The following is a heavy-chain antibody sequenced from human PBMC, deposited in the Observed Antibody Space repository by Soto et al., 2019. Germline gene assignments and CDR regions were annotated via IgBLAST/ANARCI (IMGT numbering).Heavy chain of an antibody. J-gene: IGHJ4*02. V-gene: IGHV4-39*01. D-gene: IGHD5-12*01. CDR2: IYYSGST. CDR1: GGSISSSSYY. Sequence: QLQLQESGPGLVKPSETLSLTCTVSGGSISSSSYYWGWIRQPPGKGLEWIGSIYYSGSTYYNPSLKSRVTISVDTSKNQFSLKLSSVTAADTAVYYCATPPTELNVDIVATIVYWGQGTLVTVSS. CDR3: ATPPTELNVDIVATIVY.